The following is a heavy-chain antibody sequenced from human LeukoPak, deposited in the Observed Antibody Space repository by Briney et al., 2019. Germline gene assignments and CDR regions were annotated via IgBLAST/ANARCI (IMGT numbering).Heavy chain of an antibody. V-gene: IGHV3-23*01. CDR2: SGDST. J-gene: IGHJ6*03. CDR3: AKERVGTSCSGCYMDV. CDR1: GFTFSTHA. Sequence: GGSLRLSCAASGFTFSTHAMTWVRQAPGKGLEWVSSSGDSTYYADSVKGRFTISRDNSKNTLYLQMNSLRAEDTAIYYCAKERVGTSCSGCYMDVWGKGTTVTVSS. D-gene: IGHD2-2*01.